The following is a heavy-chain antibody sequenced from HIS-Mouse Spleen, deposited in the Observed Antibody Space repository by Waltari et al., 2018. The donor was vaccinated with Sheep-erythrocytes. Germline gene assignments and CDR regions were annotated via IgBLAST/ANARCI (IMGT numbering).Heavy chain of an antibody. CDR2: ISYDGSNK. J-gene: IGHJ3*02. CDR3: AKGGFGGNSNDAFDI. D-gene: IGHD3-16*01. CDR1: GFTFSSYG. Sequence: GASGFTFSSYGMPWVRQAPGKGLEWVAVISYDGSNKYYADSVKGRFTISRDNSKNTLYLQMNSLRAEDTAVYYCAKGGFGGNSNDAFDIWGQGTMVTVSS. V-gene: IGHV3-30*18.